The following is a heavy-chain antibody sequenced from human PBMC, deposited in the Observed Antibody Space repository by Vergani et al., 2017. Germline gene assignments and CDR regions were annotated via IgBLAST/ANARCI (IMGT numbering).Heavy chain of an antibody. CDR2: ISYDGNNK. Sequence: QVQLVESGGGVVQPGRSLRLSCAASGFTFSSYGMHWVRQAPGKGLEWVAVISYDGNNKYYADSVKGRFSISRDNSKNTLYVQMNSLRPEDTAVYYCARGRDSGYGGNSNWFDPWGQGTLVTVSS. CDR3: ARGRDSGYGGNSNWFDP. CDR1: GFTFSSYG. J-gene: IGHJ5*02. V-gene: IGHV3-30*03. D-gene: IGHD4-23*01.